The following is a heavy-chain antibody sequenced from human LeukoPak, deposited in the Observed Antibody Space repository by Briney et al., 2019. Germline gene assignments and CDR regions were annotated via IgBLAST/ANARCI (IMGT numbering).Heavy chain of an antibody. D-gene: IGHD5-12*01. J-gene: IGHJ4*02. V-gene: IGHV3-23*01. CDR1: GFTFSNYW. Sequence: GGSLRLSCAASGFTFSNYWMTWVRQAPGKGLEWVSIIIASSGSTFYADSVKGRFTISRDNSKNTLYLQMNSLRVEDTAVYYCVKGGYDFVEVAYFDFWGQGTLVTVSS. CDR2: IIASSGST. CDR3: VKGGYDFVEVAYFDF.